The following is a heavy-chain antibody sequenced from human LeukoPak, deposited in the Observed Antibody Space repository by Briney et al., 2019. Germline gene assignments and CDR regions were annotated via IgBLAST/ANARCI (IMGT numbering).Heavy chain of an antibody. D-gene: IGHD3-10*01. CDR3: ARDWLYYYGSGSYEDYYYGMDV. CDR2: ISYDGSNK. CDR1: GFTFSSYA. J-gene: IGHJ6*04. Sequence: PGRSLRLSCAASGFTFSSYAMHWVRQAPGKGLEWVAVISYDGSNKYYADSVKGRFTISRDNSKNTLYLQMNSLRAEDTAVYYWARDWLYYYGSGSYEDYYYGMDVWGKGTTVTVSS. V-gene: IGHV3-30*04.